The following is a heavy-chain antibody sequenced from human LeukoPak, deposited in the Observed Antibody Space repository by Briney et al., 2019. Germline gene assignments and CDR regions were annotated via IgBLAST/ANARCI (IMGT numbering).Heavy chain of an antibody. Sequence: PGGSLRLSWAASGFPFSDYGMYWVRQAPGKGLEWLAVISHDGNNKYYADSVKGRFTISRDNSKNTLYLQMNSLRAEDTAVYYCAKVAIGYMDVWGKGTTVTISS. CDR1: GFPFSDYG. J-gene: IGHJ6*03. CDR3: AKVAIGYMDV. CDR2: ISHDGNNK. V-gene: IGHV3-30*18.